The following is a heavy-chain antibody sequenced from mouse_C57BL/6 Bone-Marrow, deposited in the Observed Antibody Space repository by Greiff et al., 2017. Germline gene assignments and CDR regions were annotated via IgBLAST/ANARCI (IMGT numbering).Heavy chain of an antibody. J-gene: IGHJ4*01. CDR1: GYTFTSYW. D-gene: IGHD2-2*01. CDR3: ARGGYYYAMDY. Sequence: VQLQQPGAELVMPGASVKLSCKASGYTFTSYWMHWVKQRPGQGLEWIGEIDPSDSYTNYNQKFKGKSTLTVDKSSSTAYMQRSSLTSEDSAGYYCARGGYYYAMDYWGQGTSVTVAS. V-gene: IGHV1-69*01. CDR2: IDPSDSYT.